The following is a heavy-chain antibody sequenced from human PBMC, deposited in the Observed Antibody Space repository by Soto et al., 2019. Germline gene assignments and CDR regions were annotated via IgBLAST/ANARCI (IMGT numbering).Heavy chain of an antibody. CDR1: YS. J-gene: IGHJ4*01. CDR2: IIPIFGTA. Sequence: YSLSCARHEQKQGLEWMGGIIPIFGTANYAQKFQGRVTITADESTSTAYMELSSLRSEDTAVYYCTTDSQLSTVFVRFDYWGHGTLVTVSS. V-gene: IGHV1-69*01. CDR3: TTDSQLSTVFVRFDY. D-gene: IGHD3-9*01.